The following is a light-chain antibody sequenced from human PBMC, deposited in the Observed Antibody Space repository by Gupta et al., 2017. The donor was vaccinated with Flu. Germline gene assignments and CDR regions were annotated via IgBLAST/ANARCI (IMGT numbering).Light chain of an antibody. J-gene: IGLJ3*02. CDR2: GNS. Sequence: VTISCTGSNSNIGALYDVHWYQQLPGTAPKLLIYGNSNRPAGVPDRFSGSKSGTSASLAITGLQAEDEAEYHCQSFDSSLSVWVFGGGTKVTVL. V-gene: IGLV1-40*01. CDR3: QSFDSSLSVWV. CDR1: NSNIGALYD.